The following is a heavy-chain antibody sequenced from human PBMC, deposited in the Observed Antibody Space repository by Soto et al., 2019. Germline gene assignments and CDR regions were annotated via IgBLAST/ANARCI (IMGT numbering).Heavy chain of an antibody. D-gene: IGHD5-12*01. J-gene: IGHJ4*02. CDR2: ISASNGNT. CDR3: ARDGWRWLLFNY. V-gene: IGHV1-18*01. CDR1: GYTFSSYG. Sequence: QVQLVQSGVEVKRAGASVKVSCKASGYTFSSYGINWLRQAPGQGLEWMGWISASNGNTNYAQKFRGRVTMTTDTSTSTAYMELRSLRSDDTAVYYCARDGWRWLLFNYWGQGTLVTVSS.